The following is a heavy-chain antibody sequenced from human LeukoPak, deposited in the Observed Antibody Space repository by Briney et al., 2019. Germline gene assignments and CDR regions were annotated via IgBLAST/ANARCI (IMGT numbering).Heavy chain of an antibody. CDR3: TTGHGVCLY. D-gene: IGHD2-8*01. CDR1: GFTFSNAW. CDR2: TKSKTDGGTT. Sequence: GGSLRLSCAASGFTFSNAWMSWVRQAPGKGLEWVGRTKSKTDGGTTDYAAPVKGRFTISRDDSKNTLYLQMNSLKTEDTAVYYCTTGHGVCLYWGQGTLVTVSS. J-gene: IGHJ4*02. V-gene: IGHV3-15*01.